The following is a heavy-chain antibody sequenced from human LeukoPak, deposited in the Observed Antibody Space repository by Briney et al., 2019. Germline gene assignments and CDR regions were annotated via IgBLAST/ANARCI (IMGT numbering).Heavy chain of an antibody. Sequence: SETLSLTCNVSGGAISSYYWSWIRQPPGKGLEWIGYIYYSGSTNYNPSLKNRVTISVDTSKNQFSLKLSSVTAADTAVYYCARSLGGYGNYWGQGTLVTVSS. CDR3: ARSLGGYGNY. D-gene: IGHD5-18*01. V-gene: IGHV4-59*01. J-gene: IGHJ4*02. CDR1: GGAISSYY. CDR2: IYYSGST.